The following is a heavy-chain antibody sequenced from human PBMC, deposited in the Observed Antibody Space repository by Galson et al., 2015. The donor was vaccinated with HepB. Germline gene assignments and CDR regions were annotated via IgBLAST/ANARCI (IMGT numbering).Heavy chain of an antibody. CDR3: ARGSQDWGGNWFDP. CDR1: GGSISSYY. V-gene: IGHV4-59*01. D-gene: IGHD3-16*01. CDR2: IYYSGST. J-gene: IGHJ5*02. Sequence: QVQLQESGPGLVKPSETLSLTCTVPGGSISSYYWSWIRQPPGKGLEWIGYIYYSGSTNYNPSLKSRVTISVDTSKNQFSLKLSSVTAADTAVYYCARGSQDWGGNWFDPWGQGTLVTVSS.